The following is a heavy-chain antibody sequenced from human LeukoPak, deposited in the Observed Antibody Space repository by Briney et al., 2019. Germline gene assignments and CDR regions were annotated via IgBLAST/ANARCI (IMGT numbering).Heavy chain of an antibody. CDR1: GFTFSNYW. D-gene: IGHD3-10*01. Sequence: SGGSLRLSCTTSGFTFSNYWMHWVRQAPGKGLMWVSRINTDSSGTADADSVKGRFTISRDNARNSLYLQMYSLRAEDTAVYYCAIPPLSGTGSSRPLAGMDVWGQGTTVTVSS. CDR2: INTDSSGT. J-gene: IGHJ6*02. CDR3: AIPPLSGTGSSRPLAGMDV. V-gene: IGHV3-74*01.